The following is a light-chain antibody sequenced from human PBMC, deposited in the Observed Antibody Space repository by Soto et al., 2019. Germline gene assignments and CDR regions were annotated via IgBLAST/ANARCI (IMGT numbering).Light chain of an antibody. J-gene: IGKJ5*01. CDR2: GAS. CDR1: QSVNSN. V-gene: IGKV3-20*01. CDR3: RQYDSSSIT. Sequence: EIVMTQSPATLSVSPGERATLSCRASQSVNSNLAWYQQKPGQAPRLLIYGASSRATGIPDRFSGSGSGTHFTLTISRLEPEDFAVYYCRQYDSSSITFGQGTRLEIK.